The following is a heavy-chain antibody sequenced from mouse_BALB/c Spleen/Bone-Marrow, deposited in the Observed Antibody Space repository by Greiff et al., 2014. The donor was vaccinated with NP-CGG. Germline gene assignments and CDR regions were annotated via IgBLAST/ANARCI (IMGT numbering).Heavy chain of an antibody. D-gene: IGHD2-2*01. CDR2: ILPGSYST. Sequence: LVESGAELMRPGASVKISCKATGYTFRNYWIEWVKQRPGHGLEWIGEILPGSYSTNYNEKLKGKATFTADTSSNTAYMQLSSLTSEDSAVYYCARRGGYPWFAYWGQGTLATVSA. J-gene: IGHJ3*01. CDR1: GYTFRNYW. CDR3: ARRGGYPWFAY. V-gene: IGHV1-9*01.